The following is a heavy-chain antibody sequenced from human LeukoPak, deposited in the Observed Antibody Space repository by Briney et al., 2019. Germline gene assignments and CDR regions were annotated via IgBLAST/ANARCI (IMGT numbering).Heavy chain of an antibody. CDR2: ISSSSSYI. CDR3: AREYSSFSSLPPRDYYYYGMDV. V-gene: IGHV3-21*01. CDR1: GFTFSSYS. D-gene: IGHD6-6*01. J-gene: IGHJ6*02. Sequence: GGSLRLSCAASGFTFSSYSMNWVRQAPGKGLEWVSSISSSSSYIYYADSVKGRFTISRDNAKNSLYLQMNSLRAEDTAGYYCAREYSSFSSLPPRDYYYYGMDVWGQGTTVTVSS.